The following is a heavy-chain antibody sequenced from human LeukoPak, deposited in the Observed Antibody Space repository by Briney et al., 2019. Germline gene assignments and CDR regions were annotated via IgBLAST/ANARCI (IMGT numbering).Heavy chain of an antibody. J-gene: IGHJ6*03. Sequence: GGSLRLSCAASGFTFSSYSMNWVRQAPGKGLEWVSYISSSSSTIYYADSVKGRFTISRDSAKNSLYLQMNSLRAEDTAVYYCAREGVAARLRYYYYMDVWGKGTTVTVSS. CDR2: ISSSSSTI. D-gene: IGHD6-6*01. V-gene: IGHV3-48*04. CDR1: GFTFSSYS. CDR3: AREGVAARLRYYYYMDV.